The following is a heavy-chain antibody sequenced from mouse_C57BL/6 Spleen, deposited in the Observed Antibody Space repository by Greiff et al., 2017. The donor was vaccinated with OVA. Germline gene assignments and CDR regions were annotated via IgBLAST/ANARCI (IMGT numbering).Heavy chain of an antibody. CDR1: GYTFTDHT. V-gene: IGHV1-78*01. Sequence: QVQLQQSDAELVKPGASVKLSCKASGYTFTDHTIHWMKQRPEQGLAWIGYIYPRAGSTKSNAKFKGKATLTADKSSSTAYMQLNSLTSEDSAVYYCAREGAGYYDWGQGTTLTVSS. D-gene: IGHD2-3*01. CDR2: IYPRAGST. J-gene: IGHJ2*01. CDR3: AREGAGYYD.